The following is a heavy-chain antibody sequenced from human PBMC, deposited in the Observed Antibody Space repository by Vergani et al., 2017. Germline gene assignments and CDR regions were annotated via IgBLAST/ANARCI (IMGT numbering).Heavy chain of an antibody. CDR2: ISSSSSYI. D-gene: IGHD3-22*01. V-gene: IGHV3-21*01. CDR1: GFTFISYS. CDR3: ARDLFYYDSSGDYSGFFDY. J-gene: IGHJ4*02. Sequence: EVQLVESGGGLVKPGGSLRLSCAASGFTFISYSMNWVRQAPGKGLEWVSSISSSSSYIYYADSVKGRFTISRDNAKNSLYLQMNSLRAEDTAVYYCARDLFYYDSSGDYSGFFDYWGQGTLVTVSS.